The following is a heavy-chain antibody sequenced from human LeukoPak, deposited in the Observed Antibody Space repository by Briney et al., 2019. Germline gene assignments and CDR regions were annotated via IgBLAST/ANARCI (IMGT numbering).Heavy chain of an antibody. V-gene: IGHV4-61*02. CDR2: IYTSGST. J-gene: IGHJ3*02. CDR3: ARRYEQWLVRIYAFDI. D-gene: IGHD6-19*01. CDR1: GGPISSVGYY. Sequence: PSEPLSLPCTASGGPISSVGYYWSWIRHPAGKDRGGIGRIYTSGSTNYNPSLKSRVTISVDTSKNQFSLKLSSVTAADTAVYYCARRYEQWLVRIYAFDIWGQGTMVTVSS.